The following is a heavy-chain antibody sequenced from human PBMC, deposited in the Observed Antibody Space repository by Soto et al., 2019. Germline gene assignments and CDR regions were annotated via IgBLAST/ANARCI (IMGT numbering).Heavy chain of an antibody. D-gene: IGHD3-10*01. CDR2: ISRDGTNK. J-gene: IGHJ4*02. CDR3: ARSRSGAVADSFDF. Sequence: QVQVVESGGGVVQPGRSLRLSCAASGFTFRSYAIHWVRQAPGKGLEWVAVISRDGTNKYYVDSVKGRFTISRDNSKDTVYLQMNSLRDEDSAMFYCARSRSGAVADSFDFWGQGNLVTVSS. CDR1: GFTFRSYA. V-gene: IGHV3-30*04.